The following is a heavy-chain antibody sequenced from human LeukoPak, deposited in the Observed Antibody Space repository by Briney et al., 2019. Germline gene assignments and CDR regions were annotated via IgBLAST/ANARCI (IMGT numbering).Heavy chain of an antibody. CDR2: IYYSGST. CDR1: GGSISSSSYY. CDR3: ASPYYYDSSGPINH. V-gene: IGHV4-39*01. Sequence: NPSETLSLTCTVSGGSISSSSYYWGWVRQPPGKGLEWIGSIYYSGSTYYNPSLKSRVTISVDTSKNQFSLKLSSVTAADTAVYYCASPYYYDSSGPINHWGQGTLVTVSS. J-gene: IGHJ5*02. D-gene: IGHD3-22*01.